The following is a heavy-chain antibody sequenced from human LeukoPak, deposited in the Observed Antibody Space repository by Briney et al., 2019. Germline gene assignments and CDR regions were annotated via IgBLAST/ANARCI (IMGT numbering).Heavy chain of an antibody. CDR2: IRSKAYGGTT. J-gene: IGHJ3*02. CDR3: TREIDFWSGFDI. CDR1: GFTFGDYA. V-gene: IGHV3-49*03. Sequence: GGSLRLSCTASGFTFGDYAMSWLRQAPGKGLEWVGFIRSKAYGGTTEYAASVKGRFTISRDDSKSIAYLQMNSLKTEDTAVYYCTREIDFWSGFDIWGQGTMVTVSS. D-gene: IGHD3-3*01.